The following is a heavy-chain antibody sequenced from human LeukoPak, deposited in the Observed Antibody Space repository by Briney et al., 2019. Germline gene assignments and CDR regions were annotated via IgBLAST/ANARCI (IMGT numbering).Heavy chain of an antibody. J-gene: IGHJ4*02. CDR1: GFTFGSYS. V-gene: IGHV3-48*04. Sequence: GGSLRLSCAASGFTFGSYSMNWVRQAPGQGLEWVSYISQSSDRIYHADSVKGRFTISRDNAKNSLYLQMDSLRVEDTAVYYCARDLLNDEGSSFFFDQWGQGTLVTVAS. CDR3: ARDLLNDEGSSFFFDQ. D-gene: IGHD2-2*01. CDR2: ISQSSDRI.